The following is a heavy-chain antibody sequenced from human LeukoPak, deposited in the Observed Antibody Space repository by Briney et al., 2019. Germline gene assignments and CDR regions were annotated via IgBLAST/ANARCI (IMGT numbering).Heavy chain of an antibody. Sequence: SSVKVSCKASGGTFSSYAISWVRQAPGRGLEWMGGIIPIFGTANYAQKFQGRLTITADKSTSTAYMELSSLRSEDMDVYYCAREGSLPGKWFDPWGQGTLVTVSS. CDR1: GGTFSSYA. CDR2: IIPIFGTA. CDR3: AREGSLPGKWFDP. J-gene: IGHJ5*02. V-gene: IGHV1-69*06. D-gene: IGHD1-14*01.